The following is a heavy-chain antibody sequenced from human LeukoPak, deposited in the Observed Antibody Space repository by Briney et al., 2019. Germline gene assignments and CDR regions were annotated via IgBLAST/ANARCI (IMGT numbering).Heavy chain of an antibody. Sequence: AAVTVSFKSSAYTFTTYGISWVRQRPGQGREWVGGISAYNGNTNNEQKLQGRVTMTTDTYTSTAYMELRSLRSDDTTVYYCAREPRNYDSKGTADYWGQGNLVTVSS. CDR1: AYTFTTYG. D-gene: IGHD3-22*01. CDR2: ISAYNGNT. V-gene: IGHV1-18*01. J-gene: IGHJ4*02. CDR3: AREPRNYDSKGTADY.